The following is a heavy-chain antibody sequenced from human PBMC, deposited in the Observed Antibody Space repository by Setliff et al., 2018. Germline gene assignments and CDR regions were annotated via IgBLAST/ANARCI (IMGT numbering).Heavy chain of an antibody. D-gene: IGHD2-15*01. V-gene: IGHV4-59*01. J-gene: IGHJ5*02. CDR2: IYYSGST. Sequence: SLTCTVSGGSISRYYWSWIRRPPGKGLEWIGYIYYSGSTNYNPSLKSRVTISVDTSKNQFSLKLSSVTAADTAVYYCARRYCSGGSCDFDPWGQGTLVTVSS. CDR1: GGSISRYY. CDR3: ARRYCSGGSCDFDP.